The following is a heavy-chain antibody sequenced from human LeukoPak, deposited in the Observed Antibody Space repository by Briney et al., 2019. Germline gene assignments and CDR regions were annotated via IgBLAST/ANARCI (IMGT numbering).Heavy chain of an antibody. D-gene: IGHD3-9*01. CDR3: ATPTYFDILSGG. V-gene: IGHV4-4*02. CDR1: GVSITINYW. CDR2: IHHSGST. Sequence: SETLSLTCTVSGVSITINYWWSWVRQSPGKGLEWIGEIHHSGSTTYNPSLKSLVTMSLDKSRNHISLKLRSVTAADTAVYYCATPTYFDILSGGWGRGTLVTVSS. J-gene: IGHJ4*02.